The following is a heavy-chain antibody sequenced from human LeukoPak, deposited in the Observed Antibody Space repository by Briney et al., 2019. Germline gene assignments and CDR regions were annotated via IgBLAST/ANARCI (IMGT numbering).Heavy chain of an antibody. Sequence: GGSLRLSCAASGLTFSSYGMHWVRQAPGKGLEWVAFIRYDGSNKYYADSVKGRFLISRDNSKNMLFLQMNSLRIEDTAVYYCARNSDYYDYSPQSVWGQGTLVTVS. CDR1: GLTFSSYG. D-gene: IGHD3-22*01. V-gene: IGHV3-30*02. CDR2: IRYDGSNK. J-gene: IGHJ4*02. CDR3: ARNSDYYDYSPQSV.